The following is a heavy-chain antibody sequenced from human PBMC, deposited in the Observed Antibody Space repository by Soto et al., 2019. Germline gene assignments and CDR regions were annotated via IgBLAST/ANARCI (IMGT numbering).Heavy chain of an antibody. Sequence: SETLSLTCAVSGGSISSSNWWSWVRQPPGKGLEWTGEIYHSGSTNYNPSLKSRVTISVDKSKNQFSLKLSSVTAADTAVYYCARSYYGSGSLAVYYYYYYGMDVWGQGTTVTVSS. CDR1: GGSISSSNW. V-gene: IGHV4-4*02. CDR2: IYHSGST. D-gene: IGHD3-10*01. CDR3: ARSYYGSGSLAVYYYYYYGMDV. J-gene: IGHJ6*02.